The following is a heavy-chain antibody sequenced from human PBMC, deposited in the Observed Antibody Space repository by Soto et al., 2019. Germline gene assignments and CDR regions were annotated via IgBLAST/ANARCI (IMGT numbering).Heavy chain of an antibody. D-gene: IGHD6-13*01. J-gene: IGHJ5*02. Sequence: ASVKVSCKASGYTFTSYGISWVRQAPGQGLEWMGWISAYNGNTNYAQKLQGRVTMTTDTSTSTAYMELRSLRSDDTSVYYCARLAAAGTTLGFNWFDPWGQGTLVTVS. V-gene: IGHV1-18*01. CDR2: ISAYNGNT. CDR1: GYTFTSYG. CDR3: ARLAAAGTTLGFNWFDP.